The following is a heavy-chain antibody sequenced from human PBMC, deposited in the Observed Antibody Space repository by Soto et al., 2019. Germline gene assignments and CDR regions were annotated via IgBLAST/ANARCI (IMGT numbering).Heavy chain of an antibody. D-gene: IGHD4-17*01. CDR2: IKSKTDGGTT. CDR3: TPIQDYGGNFLPNP. CDR1: GFTFSNAW. V-gene: IGHV3-15*07. J-gene: IGHJ5*02. Sequence: EVQLVESGGGLVKPGGSLRLSCAASGFTFSNAWMNWVRQAPGKGLEWVGRIKSKTDGGTTDYAAPVKGRFTISRDDSKNTLYLQMNSLKTEDTAVYYCTPIQDYGGNFLPNPWGQGTLVTVSS.